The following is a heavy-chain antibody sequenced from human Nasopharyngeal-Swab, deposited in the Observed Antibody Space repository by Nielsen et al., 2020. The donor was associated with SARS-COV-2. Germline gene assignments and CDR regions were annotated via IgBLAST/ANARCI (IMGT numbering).Heavy chain of an antibody. J-gene: IGHJ4*02. CDR2: ISSISGWTK. CDR1: GFTFSDYY. D-gene: IGHD4-23*01. CDR3: AREAAKDYGGYPDY. V-gene: IGHV3-11*01. Sequence: GGSLRLSCTISGFTFSDYYMSWIRQAPGTGLEWVSVISSISGWTKYYADSVKGRFTISRDNAKNSVYLTLNSLRPEDTAVYYCAREAAKDYGGYPDYWGQGTLVTVSS.